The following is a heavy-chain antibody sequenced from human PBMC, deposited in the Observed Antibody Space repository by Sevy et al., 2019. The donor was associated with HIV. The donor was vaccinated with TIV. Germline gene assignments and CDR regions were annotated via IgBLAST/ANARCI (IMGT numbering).Heavy chain of an antibody. Sequence: GGSLRLSCAASGLTFGSYWMTWVRQAPGKGLEWVANIKEDGSGRFYVDSVRGRFTVSRDNAKKTLYLQMNNLRGEDTALYYCARLYSSSSGRGLDNWGQGALVTVSS. D-gene: IGHD6-6*01. CDR2: IKEDGSGR. J-gene: IGHJ4*02. V-gene: IGHV3-7*01. CDR3: ARLYSSSSGRGLDN. CDR1: GLTFGSYW.